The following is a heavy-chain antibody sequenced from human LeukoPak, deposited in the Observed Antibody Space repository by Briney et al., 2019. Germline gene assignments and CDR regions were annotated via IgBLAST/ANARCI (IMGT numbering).Heavy chain of an antibody. D-gene: IGHD3-22*01. Sequence: GGSLRLSCAASGFTVSSNYMSWIRQAPGKGLEWVSYISSSGSTIYYADSVKGRFTISRDNAKNSLYLQMNSLRAEDTAVYYCARGNYYDSSYFDYWGQGTLVTVSS. CDR2: ISSSGSTI. J-gene: IGHJ4*02. CDR1: GFTVSSNY. CDR3: ARGNYYDSSYFDY. V-gene: IGHV3-11*01.